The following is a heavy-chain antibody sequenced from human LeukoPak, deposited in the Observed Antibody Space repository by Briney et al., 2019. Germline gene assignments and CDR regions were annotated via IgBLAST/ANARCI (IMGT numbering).Heavy chain of an antibody. D-gene: IGHD3-10*01. CDR2: IRGSGDST. CDR1: GFTFINYA. J-gene: IGHJ6*02. CDR3: AKVPYSDYGSGRPPFMDA. V-gene: IGHV3-23*01. Sequence: GGSLRLSCAASGFTFINYAMSWVRPAPGKGWEWVSTIRGSGDSTYYADSGKGRLTISRDNFKNTLHLQMNSLRAEDTALYYCAKVPYSDYGSGRPPFMDAWGQGTTVTVSS.